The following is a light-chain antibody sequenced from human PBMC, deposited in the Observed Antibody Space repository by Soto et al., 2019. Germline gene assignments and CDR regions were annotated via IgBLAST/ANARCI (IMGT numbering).Light chain of an antibody. CDR3: KHYGSSRT. V-gene: IGKV3-20*01. CDR2: GTS. Sequence: EIVLPQSPGTLSLSPGARATLSCRASQGVSSNYLAWYQQKSGQAPRLLLYGTSSRATGIPERFSGSGSGTDFTLTISRLEPEDFAVYYCKHYGSSRTVGHGTKVAIK. CDR1: QGVSSNY. J-gene: IGKJ1*01.